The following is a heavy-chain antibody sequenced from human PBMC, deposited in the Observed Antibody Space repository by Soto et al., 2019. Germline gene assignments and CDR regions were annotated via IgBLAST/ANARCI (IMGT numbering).Heavy chain of an antibody. D-gene: IGHD4-4*01. CDR3: AGDPDSHYNDSHASSYP. V-gene: IGHV1-69*13. CDR1: GGTFSSYA. J-gene: IGHJ5*02. Sequence: SVKVSCKTSGGTFSSYAISWVRQAPGQGLEWMGGIVPIVDTSTYAQKFQGRVTITADESTSTVYMELSSLRSDDTAVYYCAGDPDSHYNDSHASSYPWGQGTLVTVSS. CDR2: IVPIVDTS.